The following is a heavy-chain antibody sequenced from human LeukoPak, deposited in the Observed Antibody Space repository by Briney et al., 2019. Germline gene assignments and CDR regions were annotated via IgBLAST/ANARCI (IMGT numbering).Heavy chain of an antibody. D-gene: IGHD3-22*01. CDR2: IYCSGST. CDR3: AREGSDSSGYYYLHY. CDR1: GGSISSYY. Sequence: SETLSLTCTVSGGSISSYYWSWIRQPPGKGLEWIGYIYCSGSTNYNPSLKSRVTISVDTSKNQISLKLSSVTAADTAVYYWAREGSDSSGYYYLHYWGQGTLVTVSS. J-gene: IGHJ4*02. V-gene: IGHV4-59*01.